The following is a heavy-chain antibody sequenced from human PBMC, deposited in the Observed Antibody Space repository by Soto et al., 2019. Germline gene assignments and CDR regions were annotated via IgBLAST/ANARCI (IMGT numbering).Heavy chain of an antibody. J-gene: IGHJ4*02. D-gene: IGHD2-8*01. CDR1: GTSISSYY. CDR2: IHYSGTT. V-gene: IGHV4-59*01. CDR3: AIYNSYAIDY. Sequence: VQLQESGPGLVKPSETLSLTCTVSGTSISSYYWSWIRQPPGKGLEWIANIHYSGTTNYNPSLPSRVTHSVDTSKNQFSLKMTSVTAADRAMYFCAIYNSYAIDYWGRGTLVTVSS.